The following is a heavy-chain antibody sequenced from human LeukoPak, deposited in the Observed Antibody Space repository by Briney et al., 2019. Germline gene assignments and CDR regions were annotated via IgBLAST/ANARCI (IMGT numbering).Heavy chain of an antibody. D-gene: IGHD2-2*01. CDR1: GFTFSSYG. CDR3: ATPSNYFDY. V-gene: IGHV3-23*01. J-gene: IGHJ4*02. Sequence: GGSLRLSCAASGFTFSSYGMNWVRQAPGKGLEWVSGISGNGGSTYYADSVKGRFTISRDNSRNTLYLQMNSLRAEDTAVYYCATPSNYFDYWGQGTLVTVSS. CDR2: ISGNGGST.